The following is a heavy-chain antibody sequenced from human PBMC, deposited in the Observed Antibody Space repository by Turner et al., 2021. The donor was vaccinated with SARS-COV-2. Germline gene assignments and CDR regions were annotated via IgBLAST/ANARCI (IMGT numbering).Heavy chain of an antibody. CDR2: IFSNDEQ. D-gene: IGHD4-17*01. J-gene: IGHJ4*02. Sequence: QVTLKASGPVLVKPPEPLTLTCTVSGFSLKNRRFGVSWIRQPPGRALEWLAHIFSNDEQSYNTSLGNRRTISKDNSKSQVVLTMTNVDTMDTATYFCGRTQVPGYGDYVSDFDYWGQGTLVTVSS. V-gene: IGHV2-26*01. CDR3: GRTQVPGYGDYVSDFDY. CDR1: GFSLKNRRFG.